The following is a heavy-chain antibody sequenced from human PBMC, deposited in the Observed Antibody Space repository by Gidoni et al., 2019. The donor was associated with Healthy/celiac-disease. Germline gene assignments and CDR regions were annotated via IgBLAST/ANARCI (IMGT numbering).Heavy chain of an antibody. CDR1: GGSISSYY. J-gene: IGHJ5*02. CDR2: IYYSGST. CDR3: ARGAYDILTGYNWFDP. D-gene: IGHD3-9*01. V-gene: IGHV4-59*01. Sequence: QLQLQESGPGLVKPSETLSLTCTVSGGSISSYYWSWIRQPPGKGLEWIGYIYYSGSTNYNPSLKSRVTISVDTSKNQFSLKLSSVTAADTAVYYCARGAYDILTGYNWFDPWGQGTLVTVSS.